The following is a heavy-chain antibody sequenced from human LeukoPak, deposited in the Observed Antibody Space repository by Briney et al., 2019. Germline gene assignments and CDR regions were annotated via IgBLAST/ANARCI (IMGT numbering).Heavy chain of an antibody. CDR3: ARALYYDFWSGSPDDAFDI. CDR2: INWNGGST. V-gene: IGHV3-20*01. D-gene: IGHD3-3*01. J-gene: IGHJ3*02. Sequence: GGSLRLSCAASGFTFSSYGMHWVRQAPGKGLEWVSGINWNGGSTGYADSVKGRFTISRDNAKNSLYLQMNSLRAEDTALYHCARALYYDFWSGSPDDAFDIWGQGTMVTVSS. CDR1: GFTFSSYG.